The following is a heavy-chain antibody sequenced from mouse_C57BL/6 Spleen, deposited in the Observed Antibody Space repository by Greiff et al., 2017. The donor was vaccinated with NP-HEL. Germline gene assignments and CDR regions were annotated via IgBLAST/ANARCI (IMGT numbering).Heavy chain of an antibody. J-gene: IGHJ1*03. V-gene: IGHV1-81*01. CDR2: IYPRSGNT. CDR1: GYTFTSYG. Sequence: QVQLQQSGAELARPGASVKLSCKASGYTFTSYGISWVKQRTGQGLEWIGEIYPRSGNTYYNEKFKGKATLTADKSSSTAYMELRSLTSEDSAVYFCARRFLYYGSSYWYFDVWGTGTTVTVSS. CDR3: ARRFLYYGSSYWYFDV. D-gene: IGHD1-1*01.